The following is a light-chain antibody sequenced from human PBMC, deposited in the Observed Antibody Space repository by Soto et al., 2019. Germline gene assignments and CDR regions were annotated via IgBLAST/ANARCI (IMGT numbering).Light chain of an antibody. V-gene: IGKV3-20*01. CDR2: GAS. CDR3: HQHGSSPFT. J-gene: IGKJ3*01. CDR1: QRVGRPS. Sequence: EVVLTQSPVTLSLSPGESATLSCRASQRVGRPSLAWYQQKPGQPPRLLIYGASSRATDIPERFSGSGSGTEFTLTIARLAPEDFAMDYCHQHGSSPFTFGPGTKVYV.